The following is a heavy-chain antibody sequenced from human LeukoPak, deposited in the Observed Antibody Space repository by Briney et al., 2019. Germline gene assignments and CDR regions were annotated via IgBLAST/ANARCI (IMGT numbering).Heavy chain of an antibody. CDR1: GGSISSGGYY. J-gene: IGHJ4*02. D-gene: IGHD2-2*01. CDR2: IYHSGST. V-gene: IGHV4-30-2*03. CDR3: ARHPRDIVVVPAAPHFDY. Sequence: PSETLSLTCTVSGGSISSGGYYWSWIRQPPGKGLEWIGYIYHSGSTYCNPSLKSRVTISVDTSKNQFSLKLSSVTAADTAVYYCARHPRDIVVVPAAPHFDYWGQGTLVTVSS.